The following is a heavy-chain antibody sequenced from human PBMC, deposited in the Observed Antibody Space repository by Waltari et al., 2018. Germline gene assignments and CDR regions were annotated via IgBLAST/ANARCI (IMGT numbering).Heavy chain of an antibody. Sequence: QSQLVQSGAKVRMPGASVQISCQSSGYTFTAYTVHSIRQAPGQSLEWMGWINGGQRDTKYSGKLQGRVTIARDTTDTSASTVYMELRSLTSDDTAIYYCARGNRLSGSDYFEVWGQGTLLTVAS. J-gene: IGHJ3*01. CDR1: GYTFTAYT. CDR3: ARGNRLSGSDYFEV. CDR2: INGGQRDT. V-gene: IGHV1-3*01. D-gene: IGHD5-12*01.